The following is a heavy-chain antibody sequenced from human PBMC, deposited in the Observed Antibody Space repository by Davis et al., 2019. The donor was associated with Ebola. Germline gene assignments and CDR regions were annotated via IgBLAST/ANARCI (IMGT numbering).Heavy chain of an antibody. CDR3: ARDPHAVYFFDY. CDR1: GFTFSSYA. V-gene: IGHV3-30-3*01. CDR2: ISYDGSNK. Sequence: GESLKISCAAFGFTFSSYAMHWVRQAPGKGLEWVAVISYDGSNKYYADSVKGRFTISRDNSKNTLYLQMNSLRAEDTAVYYCARDPHAVYFFDYWGQGTLVTVSS. D-gene: IGHD2/OR15-2a*01. J-gene: IGHJ4*02.